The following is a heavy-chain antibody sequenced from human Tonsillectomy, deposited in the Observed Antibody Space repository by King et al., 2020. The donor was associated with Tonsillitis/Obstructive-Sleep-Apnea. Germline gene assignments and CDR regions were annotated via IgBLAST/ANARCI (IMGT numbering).Heavy chain of an antibody. Sequence: VQLQQWGAGLLKPSGTLSLTCAVYGVSFRGFYWSWIRHPPGKGLEWMGEIHHSGSNNYNPSLKSRVTISINTSKQQFSLDLSSVTDADTAVYYCARDYTSSPYYYYYMDVWGKGTTVTVSS. CDR2: IHHSGSN. D-gene: IGHD6-6*01. CDR3: ARDYTSSPYYYYYMDV. CDR1: GVSFRGFY. J-gene: IGHJ6*03. V-gene: IGHV4-34*01.